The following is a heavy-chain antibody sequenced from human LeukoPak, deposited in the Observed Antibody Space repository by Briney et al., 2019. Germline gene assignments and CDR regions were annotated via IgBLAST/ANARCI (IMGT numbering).Heavy chain of an antibody. J-gene: IGHJ4*02. D-gene: IGHD2-15*01. CDR3: AKDGDIVVVVAATHFDY. CDR2: ISSSSSYI. V-gene: IGHV3-21*01. Sequence: GGSLRLSCAASGFIFSSYSMNWVRQAPGKGLEWVSSISSSSSYIYYADSVKGRFTISRDNSKNTLYLQMNSLRAEDTAVYYCAKDGDIVVVVAATHFDYWGQGTLVTVSS. CDR1: GFIFSSYS.